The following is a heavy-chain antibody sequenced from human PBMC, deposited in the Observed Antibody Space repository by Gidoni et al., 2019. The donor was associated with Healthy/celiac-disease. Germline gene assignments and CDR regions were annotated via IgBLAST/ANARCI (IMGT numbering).Heavy chain of an antibody. CDR3: AKDHGFSGWPYRDFDY. D-gene: IGHD6-19*01. CDR1: GFTFSGHS. CDR2: SSGSGGST. V-gene: IGHV3-23*01. J-gene: IGHJ4*02. Sequence: EVQLLESGGGLVQPGGSLRLSCAASGFTFSGHSMSWVRQAPGKGLGGVSASSGSGGSTYYADSVKGRFTISRDNSKNTLYLQMNSLRAEDTAVYYCAKDHGFSGWPYRDFDYWGQGTLVTVSS.